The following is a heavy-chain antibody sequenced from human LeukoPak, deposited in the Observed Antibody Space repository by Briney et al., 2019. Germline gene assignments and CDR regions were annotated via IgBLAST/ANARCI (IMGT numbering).Heavy chain of an antibody. D-gene: IGHD1-26*01. CDR2: ISGGGGST. V-gene: IGHV3-23*01. CDR1: GFTFTSYS. CDR3: AKGGKWDVTPFDY. Sequence: GGSLRLSCAASGFTFTSYSMNWVRQAPGKGLEWVSTISGGGGSTYYADSVKGRFTISRDNSKNTLYLQVNSLRAEDTAVYYCAKGGKWDVTPFDYWGQGILVTVSS. J-gene: IGHJ4*02.